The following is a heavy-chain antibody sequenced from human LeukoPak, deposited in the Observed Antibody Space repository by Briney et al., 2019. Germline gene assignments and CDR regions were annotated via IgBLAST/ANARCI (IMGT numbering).Heavy chain of an antibody. D-gene: IGHD6-13*01. V-gene: IGHV4-39*01. CDR3: ATQPRYSSSWSPTYFDY. J-gene: IGHJ4*02. CDR1: GGSISSTSDY. Sequence: SETLSLTCTVSGGSISSTSDYWGWIRQPPGKGLEWIGNIYYSGSTYYNPSLKSRVTISVDTSKNQASLNLSSVTAADTAVYYCATQPRYSSSWSPTYFDYWGQGTLVTVSS. CDR2: IYYSGST.